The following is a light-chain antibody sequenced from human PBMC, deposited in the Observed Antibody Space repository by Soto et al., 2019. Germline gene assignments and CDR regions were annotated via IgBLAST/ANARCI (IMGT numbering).Light chain of an antibody. CDR2: RNN. CDR3: AAWDDSLSGVV. CDR1: SSNIGSNF. Sequence: QSELTQPPSASGTPGQRVTISYSGSSSNIGSNFIYWYQQLPGTAPKLLIYRNNERPSGVPDRFSGSKSGTSASLAISGLRSEDEADYHCAAWDDSLSGVVFGGGTKVTVL. J-gene: IGLJ2*01. V-gene: IGLV1-47*01.